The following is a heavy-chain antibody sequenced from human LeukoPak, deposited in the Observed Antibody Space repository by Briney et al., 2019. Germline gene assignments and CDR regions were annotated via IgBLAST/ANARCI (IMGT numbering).Heavy chain of an antibody. Sequence: WASVKVSCKASGYTFTSYDINWVRQATGQGLEWMGWMNPNSGNTGYAQKFQGRVTMTRNTSISTAYMELSSLRSEDTAVYYCARGKRRKWEWLLTYYYYMDVWGEGTTVTISS. CDR1: GYTFTSYD. J-gene: IGHJ6*03. V-gene: IGHV1-8*01. D-gene: IGHD5-12*01. CDR3: ARGKRRKWEWLLTYYYYMDV. CDR2: MNPNSGNT.